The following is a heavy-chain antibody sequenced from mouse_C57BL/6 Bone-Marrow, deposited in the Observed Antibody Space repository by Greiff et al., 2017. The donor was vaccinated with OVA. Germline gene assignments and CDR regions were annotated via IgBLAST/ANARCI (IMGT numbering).Heavy chain of an antibody. CDR3: ARGITTVVFDY. D-gene: IGHD1-1*01. V-gene: IGHV5-12*01. CDR1: GFTFSDYY. Sequence: EVMLVESGGGLVQPGGSLKLSCAASGFTFSDYYMYWVRQTPEKRLEWVAYISNGGGSTYYPDTVKGRFTISRDNAKNTLYLQMSRLKSEDTAMYYCARGITTVVFDYWGQGTTLTVSS. J-gene: IGHJ2*01. CDR2: ISNGGGST.